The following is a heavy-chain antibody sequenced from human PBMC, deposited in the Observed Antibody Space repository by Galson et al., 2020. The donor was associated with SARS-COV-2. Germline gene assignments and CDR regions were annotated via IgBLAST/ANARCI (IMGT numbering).Heavy chain of an antibody. D-gene: IGHD3-9*01. J-gene: IGHJ3*02. V-gene: IGHV4-31*03. CDR1: GGSISSGGYY. CDR2: IYYSGST. Sequence: SETLSLTCTVSGGSISSGGYYWSWIRQHPGKGLEWIGYIYYSGSTYYNPSLKSRVTISVDTSKNQFSLKLSSVTAADTAVYYCARLDDYDILTGKAAFDIWGQGTMVTVSS. CDR3: ARLDDYDILTGKAAFDI.